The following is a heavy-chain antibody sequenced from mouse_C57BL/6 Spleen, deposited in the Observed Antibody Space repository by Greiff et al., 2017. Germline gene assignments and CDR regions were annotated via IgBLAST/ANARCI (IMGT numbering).Heavy chain of an antibody. CDR3: VREGVSSHYFDY. CDR1: GFTFNTYA. CDR2: IRSKSSNYAT. D-gene: IGHD6-2*01. V-gene: IGHV10-3*01. J-gene: IGHJ2*01. Sequence: EVQGVESGGGLVQPKGSLKLSCAASGFTFNTYAMHWVRQAPGKGLEWVARIRSKSSNYATYYADSVKDRFTISRDDSQSMLYLQMNNLKTEDTAMYYCVREGVSSHYFDYWGQGTTLTVSS.